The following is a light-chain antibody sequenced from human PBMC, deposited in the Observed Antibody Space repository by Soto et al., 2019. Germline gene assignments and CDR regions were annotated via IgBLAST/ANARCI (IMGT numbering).Light chain of an antibody. CDR1: QSVSNNY. J-gene: IGKJ1*01. V-gene: IGKV3-20*01. CDR2: GAS. Sequence: EIVLTQSPGTLSLSAGERATLSCRASQSVSNNYLAWYQQKPGQAPRLLIYGASNRATGIPDRLSGSGSGTDFTLTISRLEPEDFAVYYCQQYGSSGTFGQGTKVDIK. CDR3: QQYGSSGT.